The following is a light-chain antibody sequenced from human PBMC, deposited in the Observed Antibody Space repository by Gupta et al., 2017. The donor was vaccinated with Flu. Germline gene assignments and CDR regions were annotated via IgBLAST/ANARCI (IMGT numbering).Light chain of an antibody. CDR1: TGAVTSSYY. Sequence: QTVVTQEPSLTVSPGGTVPLTCASSTGAVTSSYYPNWFQQKPGQAPRALISSTTNKHSWTPARFSGSLLGGKAALTLPGVQPEDEADYYCLLYYGGVVIFGGGTKLTVL. CDR3: LLYYGGVVI. V-gene: IGLV7-43*01. CDR2: STT. J-gene: IGLJ2*01.